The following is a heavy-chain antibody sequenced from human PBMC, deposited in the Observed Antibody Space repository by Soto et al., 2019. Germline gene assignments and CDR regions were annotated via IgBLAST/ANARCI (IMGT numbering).Heavy chain of an antibody. Sequence: PGGSLRLSCAASGFTFSSYGMHWVRQAPGKGLEWVAVIWYDGSNKYYADSVKGRFTISRDNSKNTLYLQMNSLRAEDTAVYYCARDYDSSGYPRYYFDYWGQGTLVIVSS. CDR2: IWYDGSNK. CDR3: ARDYDSSGYPRYYFDY. J-gene: IGHJ4*02. V-gene: IGHV3-33*01. CDR1: GFTFSSYG. D-gene: IGHD3-22*01.